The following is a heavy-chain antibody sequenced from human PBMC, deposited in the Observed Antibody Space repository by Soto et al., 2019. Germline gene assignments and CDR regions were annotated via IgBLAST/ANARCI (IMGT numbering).Heavy chain of an antibody. V-gene: IGHV3-23*01. D-gene: IGHD2-2*01. CDR2: IKDSTGTP. CDR3: AKDTSSSPYYMDV. CDR1: GFTFNRYW. J-gene: IGHJ6*03. Sequence: GGSLRLSCAASGFTFNRYWMSWVRQAPGKGLEWVSKIKDSTGTPYYADSVKGRFTISRDNSKNTLHLQMNSLRAEDTAVYYCAKDTSSSPYYMDVWGKGTTVTVSS.